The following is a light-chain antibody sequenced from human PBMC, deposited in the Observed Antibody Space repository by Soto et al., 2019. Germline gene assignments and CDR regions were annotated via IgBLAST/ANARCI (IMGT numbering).Light chain of an antibody. J-gene: IGLJ2*01. CDR1: SGSIASNY. CDR3: QSYDSSNYVV. CDR2: EDK. V-gene: IGLV6-57*02. Sequence: NFMLTQPHSVSESPRKTVTISCTGSSGSIASNYVQWYQQRPGSAPTDVIYEDKQRPSGVPDRFSGSIDSSSNSASLTISGLKTEDEADYYCQSYDSSNYVVFGGGTKLTVL.